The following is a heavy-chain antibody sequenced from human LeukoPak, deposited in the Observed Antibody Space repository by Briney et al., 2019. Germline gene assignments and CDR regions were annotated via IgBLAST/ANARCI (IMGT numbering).Heavy chain of an antibody. Sequence: SGTLSLTCAVSGGSISSSNWWSWIRQPPGKGLEWIGEIYHSGSTNYNPSLKSRVTISVDKSKNQFSLKLSSVTAADTAVYYCARDSGDSSGYGYYYYMDVWGKGTTVTVSS. CDR2: IYHSGST. D-gene: IGHD3-22*01. J-gene: IGHJ6*03. V-gene: IGHV4-4*02. CDR3: ARDSGDSSGYGYYYYMDV. CDR1: GGSISSSNW.